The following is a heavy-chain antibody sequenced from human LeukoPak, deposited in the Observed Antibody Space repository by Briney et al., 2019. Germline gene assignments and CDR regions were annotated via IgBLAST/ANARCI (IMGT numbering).Heavy chain of an antibody. CDR1: VGSISVYY. V-gene: IGHV4-59*01. D-gene: IGHD2-15*01. CDR2: IYYSGNI. CDR3: ASVIYSSLHYFDY. Sequence: PSETLSLTCTVSVGSISVYYGRWVRQPPGKGLEWIGYIYYSGNINYNPSLKSRVTMSVDTSKNHFSAKLSSVTAANTAIYYCASVIYSSLHYFDYWGQGTLVTVSS. J-gene: IGHJ4*02.